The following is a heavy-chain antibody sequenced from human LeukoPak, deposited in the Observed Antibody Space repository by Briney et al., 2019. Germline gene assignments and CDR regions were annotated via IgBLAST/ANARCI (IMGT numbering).Heavy chain of an antibody. V-gene: IGHV3-53*01. Sequence: PGGSLRLSCEASGFTVSSHYMSWVRQAPGKGLEWVSVIYSGGTTYYADSVKGRFTISRDNSKNTLYLQMNSLRAEDTAMYYCAGEGVYGPYGTCDYWGQGTLVTVSS. CDR1: GFTVSSHY. CDR2: IYSGGTT. J-gene: IGHJ4*02. CDR3: AGEGVYGPYGTCDY. D-gene: IGHD6-13*01.